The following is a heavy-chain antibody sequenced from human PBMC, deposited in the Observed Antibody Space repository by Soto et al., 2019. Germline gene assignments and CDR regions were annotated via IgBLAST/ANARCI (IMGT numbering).Heavy chain of an antibody. CDR1: GYSFTSYW. CDR2: IYPGDSDT. J-gene: IGHJ6*02. D-gene: IGHD3-10*01. CDR3: ARGSGSYALTYYYCYYGMDV. Sequence: GESLKISCKGSGYSFTSYWIGWVRQMPGKGLEWMGIIYPGDSDTRYSPSFQGQVTISADKSISTAYLQWSSLKASDTAMYYCARGSGSYALTYYYCYYGMDVWGQLATVTVSS. V-gene: IGHV5-51*01.